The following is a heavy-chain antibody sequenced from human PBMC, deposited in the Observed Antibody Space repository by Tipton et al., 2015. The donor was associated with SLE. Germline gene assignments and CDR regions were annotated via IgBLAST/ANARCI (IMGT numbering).Heavy chain of an antibody. CDR3: ARGRYCSSTSCSYYFDY. D-gene: IGHD2-2*01. J-gene: IGHJ4*02. CDR2: INHSGST. V-gene: IGHV4-34*01. CDR1: GGSFSGYY. Sequence: TLSLTCAVYGGSFSGYYWSWIRQPPGKGLEWIGEINHSGSTNYNPSLKSRVTISIDTSKNQFSLKVSSVTAADTAVHYCARGRYCSSTSCSYYFDYWGQGTLVTVSS.